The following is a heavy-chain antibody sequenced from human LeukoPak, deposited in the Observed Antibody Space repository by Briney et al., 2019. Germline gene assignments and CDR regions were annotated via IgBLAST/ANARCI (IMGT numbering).Heavy chain of an antibody. D-gene: IGHD3-9*01. CDR1: GGSFSGYY. J-gene: IGHJ6*03. CDR3: ARGYRYYDILTGPRTRKYYMDV. V-gene: IGHV4-34*01. Sequence: SETLSLTCAVYGGSFSGYYWSWIRQPPGKGLEWIGEINHSGSTNYNPSLKSRVTISVDTSKNQFSLKLSSVTAADTAVYYCARGYRYYDILTGPRTRKYYMDVWGKGTTVTVSS. CDR2: INHSGST.